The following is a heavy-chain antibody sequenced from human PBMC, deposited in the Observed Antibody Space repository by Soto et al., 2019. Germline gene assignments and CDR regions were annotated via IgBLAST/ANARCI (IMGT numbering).Heavy chain of an antibody. CDR2: TYCRPNCLY. CDR1: GDGVSCDGGS. J-gene: IGHJ4*02. CDR3: GRGHLWQCSFDS. Sequence: WPTLSLTCAISGDGVSCDGGSWNWIRQSPSRGVDWLGRTYCRPNCLYEYGPLVRGPIFINVETEKNHVYLLLNSVTPGDTAVYYCGRGHLWQCSFDSCGQVAVVAVPS. D-gene: IGHD2-15*01. V-gene: IGHV6-1*01.